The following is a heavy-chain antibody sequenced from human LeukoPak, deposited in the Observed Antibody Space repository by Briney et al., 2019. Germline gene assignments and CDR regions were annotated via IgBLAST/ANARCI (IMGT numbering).Heavy chain of an antibody. Sequence: GGFLRLSCAAFGFTFRDYYMGWIRQAPGKGLEWVSYISSSGSSISSADSVKGRFTISRDNAKNSLYLQMNSLRAEDTAVYYCAGAGIVGAATESPFDNWGQGSLVTVSS. CDR3: AGAGIVGAATESPFDN. D-gene: IGHD1-26*01. CDR2: ISSSGSSI. V-gene: IGHV3-11*01. CDR1: GFTFRDYY. J-gene: IGHJ4*02.